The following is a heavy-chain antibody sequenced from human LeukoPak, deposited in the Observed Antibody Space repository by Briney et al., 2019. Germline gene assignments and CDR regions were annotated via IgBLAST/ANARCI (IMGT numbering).Heavy chain of an antibody. D-gene: IGHD3-9*01. J-gene: IGHJ4*02. CDR2: INLDGSET. CDR3: ARGYDVLTGSLRQFYFDY. Sequence: GGSLRLSCAASGFTFSYYWMTWARQAPGKGLEWVANINLDGSETYYVDSVKGRFTISRDNAKNSLYLQMNSLRAEDTAVYYCARGYDVLTGSLRQFYFDYWGQGTLVTVSS. CDR1: GFTFSYYW. V-gene: IGHV3-7*01.